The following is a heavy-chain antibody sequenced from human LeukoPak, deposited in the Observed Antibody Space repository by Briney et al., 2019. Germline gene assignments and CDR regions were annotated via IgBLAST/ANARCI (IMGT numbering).Heavy chain of an antibody. V-gene: IGHV3-74*01. J-gene: IGHJ4*02. D-gene: IGHD6-19*01. CDR1: GFTFSSYS. CDR2: INSDGSST. CDR3: ARESSGWYFY. Sequence: GGSLRLSCAASGFTFSSYSMNWVRQVPGKGLVWVSRINSDGSSTNYTDSVKGRFTISRDNAKNTLFLQMNSLRADDTAVYYCARESSGWYFYWGQGTLVTVSS.